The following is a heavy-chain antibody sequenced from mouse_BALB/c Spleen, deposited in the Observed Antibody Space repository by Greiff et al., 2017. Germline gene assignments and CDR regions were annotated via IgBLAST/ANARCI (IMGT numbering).Heavy chain of an antibody. D-gene: IGHD1-1*01. CDR2: IYPGSGST. CDR3: TREDGSSYFDY. Sequence: LQQPGSELVRPGASVKLSCKASGYTFTSYWMHWVKPRHGQGLEWIGNIYPGSGSTNYDEKFKSKGTLTVDTSSSTAYMHLSSLTSEDSAVYYCTREDGSSYFDYWGQGTTLTVSS. CDR1: GYTFTSYW. V-gene: IGHV1S22*01. J-gene: IGHJ2*01.